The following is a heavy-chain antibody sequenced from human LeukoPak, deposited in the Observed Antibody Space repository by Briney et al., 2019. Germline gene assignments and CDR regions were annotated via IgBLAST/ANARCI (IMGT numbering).Heavy chain of an antibody. D-gene: IGHD2-2*01. CDR1: SGSFRTYY. Sequence: PSETLSLTCTVSSGSFRTYYWSWIRQPPGKGLEWIGYIFYNEGTSYDPSLKSRVTISVDTSNNQLSLKVNSVTAADTAMYYCVKSNSRYQPWTLDIWGRGTMVTVSS. CDR2: IFYNEGT. CDR3: VKSNSRYQPWTLDI. J-gene: IGHJ3*02. V-gene: IGHV4-59*01.